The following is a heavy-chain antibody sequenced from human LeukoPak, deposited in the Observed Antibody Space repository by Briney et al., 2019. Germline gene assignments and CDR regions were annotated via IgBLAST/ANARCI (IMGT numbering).Heavy chain of an antibody. D-gene: IGHD1-1*01. CDR3: AKVTRELDYSMDV. CDR2: IGDSGSVT. V-gene: IGHV3-23*01. CDR1: GFTFSSYA. J-gene: IGHJ6*02. Sequence: GGSLRLSCAASGFTFSSYAMHWVRQAPGKGLEWVSTIGDSGSVTFAADAVKGRFTISRDNSKNTMYLQMDSLRVVDTAVYYCAKVTRELDYSMDVWGQGTTVTVSS.